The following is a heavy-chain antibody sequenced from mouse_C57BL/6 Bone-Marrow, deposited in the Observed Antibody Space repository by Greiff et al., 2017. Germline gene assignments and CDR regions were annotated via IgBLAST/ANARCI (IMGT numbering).Heavy chain of an antibody. CDR1: GYAFSSSW. D-gene: IGHD1-1*01. J-gene: IGHJ1*03. CDR3: ERRGYYYGSSSHWYFDV. CDR2: IYPGDGDT. V-gene: IGHV1-82*01. Sequence: QVQLQQSGPELVKPGASVKISCKASGYAFSSSWMNWVKQRPGKGLEWIGRIYPGDGDTNYNGKFKGKATLTADKSSSTAYMQLSSLTSEDSAVXFCERRGYYYGSSSHWYFDVWGTGTTVTVSA.